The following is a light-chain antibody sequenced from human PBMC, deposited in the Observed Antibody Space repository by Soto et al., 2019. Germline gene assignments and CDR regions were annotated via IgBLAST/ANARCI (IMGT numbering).Light chain of an antibody. V-gene: IGLV1-40*01. CDR3: QSYDSSLGGSV. CDR1: ISNIGAGYD. Sequence: QSVLTQPPSVSGSPGQRVTISCTGTISNIGAGYDVHWYQQFPGTAPKLLIYGNINRPSGVPDRFSGSKSGTSASLAITGLQAEDEADYYCQSYDSSLGGSVFGTGTKLTVL. CDR2: GNI. J-gene: IGLJ1*01.